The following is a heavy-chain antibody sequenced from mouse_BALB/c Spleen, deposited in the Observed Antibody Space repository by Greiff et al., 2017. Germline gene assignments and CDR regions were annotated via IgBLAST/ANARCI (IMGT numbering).Heavy chain of an antibody. CDR1: GYTFTSYW. V-gene: IGHV1-74*01. Sequence: QVQLQQPGAELVRPGASVKLSCKASGYTFTSYWMYWVQQRPEQGLEWIGRIDPYDSETHYNQKFKDKAILTVDKSSSTAYMQLSSLTSEDTAVYYCASSAHIRGLAYWGQGTLVTVSA. CDR3: ASSAHIRGLAY. D-gene: IGHD3-1*01. CDR2: IDPYDSET. J-gene: IGHJ3*01.